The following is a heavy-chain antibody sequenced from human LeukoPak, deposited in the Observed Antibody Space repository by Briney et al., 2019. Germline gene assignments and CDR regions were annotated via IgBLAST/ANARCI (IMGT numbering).Heavy chain of an antibody. CDR2: IKSKTDGGTA. CDR1: GLTFSNAW. CDR3: ARLHDRRHSFDY. V-gene: IGHV3-15*01. J-gene: IGHJ4*02. Sequence: GGSLRLSCAASGLTFSNAWMSWVHQAPGKGLEWVGRIKSKTDGGTADYAAPLKGRFTILRDDSKNTLYLQMNSLRAEDTAVYYCARLHDRRHSFDYWGQGTLVTVSS. D-gene: IGHD3-22*01.